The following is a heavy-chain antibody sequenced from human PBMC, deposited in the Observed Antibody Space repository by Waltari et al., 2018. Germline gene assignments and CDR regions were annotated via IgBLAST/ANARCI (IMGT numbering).Heavy chain of an antibody. D-gene: IGHD2-8*01. CDR2: INHSGST. V-gene: IGHV4-34*01. J-gene: IGHJ6*02. CDR1: GGSFSGYY. CDR3: ASLRMGPYYYGMDV. Sequence: VQLQQWGAGLLKPSETLSLTCAVYGGSFSGYYWSWIRQPPGKGLEWIGEINHSGSTNYNPSLKSRVTISVDTSKNQFSLKLSSVTAADTAVYYCASLRMGPYYYGMDVWGQGTTVTVSS.